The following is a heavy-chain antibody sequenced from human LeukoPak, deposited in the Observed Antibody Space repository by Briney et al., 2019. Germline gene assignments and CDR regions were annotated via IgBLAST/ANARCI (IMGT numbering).Heavy chain of an antibody. J-gene: IGHJ4*02. CDR3: ARGRWLGGRETPFGY. V-gene: IGHV1-18*01. D-gene: IGHD6-19*01. CDR1: GYTFTSYG. CDR2: ISAYNGNT. Sequence: ASVKVSCKASGYTFTSYGISWLRQAPGQGLEWMGWISAYNGNTNYAQKLQGRVTMTTDTSTSTAYMELRSLRSDDTAVYYCARGRWLGGRETPFGYWGQGTLVTVSS.